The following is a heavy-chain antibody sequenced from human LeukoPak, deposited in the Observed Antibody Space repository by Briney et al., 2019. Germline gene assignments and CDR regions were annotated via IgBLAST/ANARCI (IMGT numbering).Heavy chain of an antibody. Sequence: KASETLSLTCAVYGGSFSGYYWSWIRQPPGKGLEWIGEINHSGSTNHNPSLKTRVTISVDTSKNQFSLKLRSVTAADTAVYYCARVCVAVAGRGNWFDPWGQGTLVTVSS. J-gene: IGHJ5*02. V-gene: IGHV4-34*01. CDR3: ARVCVAVAGRGNWFDP. D-gene: IGHD6-19*01. CDR1: GGSFSGYY. CDR2: INHSGST.